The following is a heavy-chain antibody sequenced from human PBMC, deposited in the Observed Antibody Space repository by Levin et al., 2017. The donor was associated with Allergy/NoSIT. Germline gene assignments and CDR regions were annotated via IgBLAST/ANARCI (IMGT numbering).Heavy chain of an antibody. CDR2: INPNSGGT. J-gene: IGHJ4*02. D-gene: IGHD3-10*01. CDR1: GYTFTGYY. V-gene: IGHV1-2*02. CDR3: ARQWVRGVISDY. Sequence: ASVKVSCKASGYTFTGYYMHWVRQAPGQGLEWMGWINPNSGGTNYAQKFQGRVTMTRDTSISTAYMELSRLRSDDTAVYYCARQWVRGVISDYWGQGTLVTVSS.